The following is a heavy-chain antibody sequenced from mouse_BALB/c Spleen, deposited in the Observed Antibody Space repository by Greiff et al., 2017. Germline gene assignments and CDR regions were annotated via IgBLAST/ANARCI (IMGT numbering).Heavy chain of an antibody. CDR2: IDPANGNT. J-gene: IGHJ4*01. D-gene: IGHD2-1*01. CDR1: GFNIKDTY. Sequence: VQLQQSGAELVRSGASVKLSCTASGFNIKDTYMHWVKQRPEQGLEWIGRIDPANGNTKYDPKFQGKATITADTSSNTAYLQLSSLTSEDTAVYYCARRNYVYAMDYWGQGTSVTVSS. V-gene: IGHV14-3*02. CDR3: ARRNYVYAMDY.